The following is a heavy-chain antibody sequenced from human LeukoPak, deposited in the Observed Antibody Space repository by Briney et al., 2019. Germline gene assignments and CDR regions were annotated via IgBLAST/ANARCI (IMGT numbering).Heavy chain of an antibody. CDR2: IYTSGST. J-gene: IGHJ3*02. CDR3: ARDYFDYGDYVGSWAFDI. V-gene: IGHV4-4*07. CDR1: GGSISSYY. Sequence: PSETLSLTCTVSGGSISSYYWSWIRQPAGKGPEWIGRIYTSGSTNYNPSLKSRVTMSVDTSKNQFSLKLSSVTAADTAVYYCARDYFDYGDYVGSWAFDIWGQGTMVTVSS. D-gene: IGHD4-17*01.